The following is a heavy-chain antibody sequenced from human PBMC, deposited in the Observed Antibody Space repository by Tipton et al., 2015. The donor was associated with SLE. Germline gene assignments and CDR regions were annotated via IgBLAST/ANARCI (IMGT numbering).Heavy chain of an antibody. CDR2: INHSGST. CDR1: GGSFSGYY. J-gene: IGHJ4*02. V-gene: IGHV4-34*01. Sequence: TLPLTCAVYGGSFSGYYWSWIRQPPGKGLEWIGEINHSGSTYYNPSLKSRVTISVDTSKNQFSLKLSSVTAADTAVYYCARGYSGYGGCDYWGQGALVTVSS. CDR3: ARGYSGYGGCDY. D-gene: IGHD5-12*01.